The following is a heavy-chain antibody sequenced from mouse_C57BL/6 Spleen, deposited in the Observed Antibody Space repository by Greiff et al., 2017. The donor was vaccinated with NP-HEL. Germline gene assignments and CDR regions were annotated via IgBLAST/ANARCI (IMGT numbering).Heavy chain of an antibody. J-gene: IGHJ4*01. D-gene: IGHD1-1*01. CDR1: GYTFTSYW. V-gene: IGHV1-69*01. CDR2: IDPSDSYT. Sequence: QVQLQQPGAELVMPGASVKLSCKASGYTFTSYWMHWVKQRPGQGLEWIGEIDPSDSYTNYNQKFKGKSTLTVDKSSSTAYMQLSSLTSEDSAVYYCARLTTVVANYAMEYWGQGTSVTVSS. CDR3: ARLTTVVANYAMEY.